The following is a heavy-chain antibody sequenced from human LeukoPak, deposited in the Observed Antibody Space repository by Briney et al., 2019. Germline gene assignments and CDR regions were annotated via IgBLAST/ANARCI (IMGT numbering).Heavy chain of an antibody. V-gene: IGHV1-8*01. J-gene: IGHJ3*02. CDR1: RYTFTSYD. CDR3: ASFGLPSTYLTGSHDAFDI. CDR2: MNPNSGNT. Sequence: ASVKVSCKASRYTFTSYDINWVRQATGQGREWMGWMNPNSGNTGYAQKFQGRVTMTRNTSISTAYMELSSLRSEDTAVYYCASFGLPSTYLTGSHDAFDIWGQGTMVTVSS. D-gene: IGHD3-9*01.